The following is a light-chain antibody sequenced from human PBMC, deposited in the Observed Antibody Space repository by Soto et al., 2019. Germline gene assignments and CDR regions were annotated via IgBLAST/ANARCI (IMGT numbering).Light chain of an antibody. CDR1: SSDVGGYNY. V-gene: IGLV2-14*01. CDR2: EVT. Sequence: QSAVTQPAFVSGSSGQSITISWTGTSSDVGGYNYVSWYQQHPGKAPKLMIYEVTNRPSGVSNRFSGSKSGNTASLTISGLQAEDEADYYCSSYASRSTLVFGTGTKVTVL. J-gene: IGLJ1*01. CDR3: SSYASRSTLV.